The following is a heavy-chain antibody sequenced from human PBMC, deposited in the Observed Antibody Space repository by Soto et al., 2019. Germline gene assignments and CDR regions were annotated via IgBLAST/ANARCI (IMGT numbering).Heavy chain of an antibody. J-gene: IGHJ6*02. CDR1: GGSISSGGYS. Sequence: QLQLQESGSGLVKPSQTLSLTCAVSGGSISSGGYSWSWIRQPPGKGLEWIGYIYHSGSTYYNPSLKSRVTISVDRSKNQFSLKLSSGTAADTAVYYCARRTRGKGGWYYYGMDVWGQGTTVTVSS. V-gene: IGHV4-30-2*01. CDR2: IYHSGST. D-gene: IGHD2-8*02. CDR3: ARRTRGKGGWYYYGMDV.